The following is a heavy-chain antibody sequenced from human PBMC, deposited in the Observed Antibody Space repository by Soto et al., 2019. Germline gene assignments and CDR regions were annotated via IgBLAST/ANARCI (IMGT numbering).Heavy chain of an antibody. CDR1: GGSISSYY. V-gene: IGHV4-59*01. J-gene: IGHJ4*02. CDR2: IYYSGST. CDR3: ARDKGNYHDSSGSFDY. Sequence: SETLSLTCTVSGGSISSYYWSWIRQPPGKGLEWIGYIYYSGSTNYNPSLKSRVTISVDTSKNQFSLKLSSVTAADTAVYYCARDKGNYHDSSGSFDYWGQGTLVTVSS. D-gene: IGHD3-22*01.